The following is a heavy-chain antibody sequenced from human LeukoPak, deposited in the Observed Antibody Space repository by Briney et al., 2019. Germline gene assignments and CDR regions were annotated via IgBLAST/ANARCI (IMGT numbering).Heavy chain of an antibody. V-gene: IGHV1-2*02. J-gene: IGHJ4*02. CDR1: GYTFTGYY. Sequence: ASVKVSCKASGYTFTGYYMHWVRQAPGQGLEWMGWINPNSGGTNYAQKFQGRVTMTRDTSISTAYMELSRLRSDDTAVYYCARGATIFGVVNPFDYWGQGTLVTVSS. CDR3: ARGATIFGVVNPFDY. CDR2: INPNSGGT. D-gene: IGHD3-3*01.